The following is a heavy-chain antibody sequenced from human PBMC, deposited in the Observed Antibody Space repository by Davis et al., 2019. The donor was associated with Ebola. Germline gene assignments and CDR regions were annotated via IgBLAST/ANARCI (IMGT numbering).Heavy chain of an antibody. CDR2: IYYSGST. J-gene: IGHJ6*04. V-gene: IGHV4-59*11. CDR3: ARGPSGYVFRDYGMDV. Sequence: GSLRLSCTVSGGSISSHYWSWIRQSPGKGLEWIGYIYYSGSTYYNTSLKSRVTISVDTSKNQFSLKLSSVTAADTAVYYCARGPSGYVFRDYGMDVWGKGTTVTVSS. CDR1: GGSISSHY. D-gene: IGHD5-12*01.